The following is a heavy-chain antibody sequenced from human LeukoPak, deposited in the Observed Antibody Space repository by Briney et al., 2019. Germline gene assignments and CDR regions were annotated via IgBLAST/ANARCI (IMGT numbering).Heavy chain of an antibody. CDR1: DGLFSGYY. Sequence: SETLSLTCAVYDGLFSGYYWSWIRQPPGMGLEWIGEVNHSGTTNYNPSLKSRVTISVDTSKSQFSLKLTSVTAADTAVYYCARVPVCSTTSCYTLGWLDPWGQGTLVTVSS. D-gene: IGHD2-2*02. CDR2: VNHSGTT. V-gene: IGHV4-34*01. CDR3: ARVPVCSTTSCYTLGWLDP. J-gene: IGHJ5*02.